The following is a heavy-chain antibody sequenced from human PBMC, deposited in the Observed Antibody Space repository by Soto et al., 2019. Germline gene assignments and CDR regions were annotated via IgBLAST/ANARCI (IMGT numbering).Heavy chain of an antibody. CDR1: GGSISSSIYY. CDR2: IFYSGST. CDR3: ARDKITGLFDY. Sequence: PSETLSLTCTVSGGSISSSIYYGGWIRRPPGKGLEWIGSIFYSGSTYYNPSLKSRVTISVDTSKNQFSLKLYSVTAADTAVYYCARDKITGLFDYWGQGTLVTVS. D-gene: IGHD2-8*02. J-gene: IGHJ4*02. V-gene: IGHV4-39*02.